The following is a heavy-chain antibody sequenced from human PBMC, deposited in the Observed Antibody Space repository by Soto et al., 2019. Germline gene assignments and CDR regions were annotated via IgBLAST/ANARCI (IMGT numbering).Heavy chain of an antibody. CDR1: GFSLSTSGVG. V-gene: IGHV2-5*01. CDR2: IYWNDDK. CDR3: AHRTEYSSSYNWFDP. J-gene: IGHJ5*02. D-gene: IGHD6-6*01. Sequence: QITLKESGPTLVKPTQTLTLTCTFSGFSLSTSGVGVGWIRQPPGKALEWLALIYWNDDKRYSPSLKSRLTITKDTSKNQVVLTMTNMDPVDTATYYYAHRTEYSSSYNWFDPWGQGTLVTVSS.